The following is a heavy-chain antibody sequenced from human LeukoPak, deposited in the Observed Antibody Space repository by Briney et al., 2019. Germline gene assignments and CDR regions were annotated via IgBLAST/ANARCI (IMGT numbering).Heavy chain of an antibody. Sequence: GGSLRLSCEASGFTFSNYGLHWVRQAPGKGLEWVGVISYDGDKKYYAHSVKGRFTISRDDSKNTVYMQMNSLKPEDTAVYYCAITDVTPTAFDYWGQGSLVSVSS. D-gene: IGHD2-21*02. CDR1: GFTFSNYG. CDR3: AITDVTPTAFDY. J-gene: IGHJ4*02. V-gene: IGHV3-30*03. CDR2: ISYDGDKK.